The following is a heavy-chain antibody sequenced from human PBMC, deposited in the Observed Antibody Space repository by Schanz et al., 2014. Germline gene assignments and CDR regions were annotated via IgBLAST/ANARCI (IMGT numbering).Heavy chain of an antibody. Sequence: EVQLVESGGGLVKPGGSLRLSCAASEFTFSTDAMSWVRQAPGKGLEWVSAISGSGGSTYYADSVKGRFTISRDNSKSTLYLQMSSLRAEDTAVYYCAKSQGSSFDSWGQGTLVTVSS. J-gene: IGHJ4*02. CDR2: ISGSGGST. CDR1: EFTFSTDA. D-gene: IGHD6-13*01. CDR3: AKSQGSSFDS. V-gene: IGHV3-23*04.